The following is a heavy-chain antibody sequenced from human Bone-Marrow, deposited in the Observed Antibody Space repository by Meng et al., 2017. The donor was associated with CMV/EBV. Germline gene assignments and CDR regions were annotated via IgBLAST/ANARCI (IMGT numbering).Heavy chain of an antibody. CDR2: IRYDGSSK. CDR1: GFTFSSYG. Sequence: GGSLRLSCAASGFTFSSYGMHWVRQAPGKGLEWVAFIRYDGSSKYYADSVKGRFTISRDNSKNTLYLQMNSLRAEDTAVYYCARPLTIFGVVLDYGMDVWGQGTTVTVSS. J-gene: IGHJ6*02. CDR3: ARPLTIFGVVLDYGMDV. D-gene: IGHD3-3*01. V-gene: IGHV3-30*02.